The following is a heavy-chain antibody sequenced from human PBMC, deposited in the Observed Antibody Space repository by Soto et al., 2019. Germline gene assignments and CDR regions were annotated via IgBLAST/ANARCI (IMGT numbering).Heavy chain of an antibody. J-gene: IGHJ3*02. V-gene: IGHV3-48*01. Sequence: EVQLVESGGGLVQPGGSLRLTCAASGFTFSIYSMNWVRQAPGKGLEWVSYIMPGSSHIFYADSVKGRFTISRDNAKNSLYLQMNGLRAEATAVYYCAIEKVGATSIHVVDIWGQGTMVTVSS. CDR2: IMPGSSHI. CDR1: GFTFSIYS. CDR3: AIEKVGATSIHVVDI. D-gene: IGHD1-26*01.